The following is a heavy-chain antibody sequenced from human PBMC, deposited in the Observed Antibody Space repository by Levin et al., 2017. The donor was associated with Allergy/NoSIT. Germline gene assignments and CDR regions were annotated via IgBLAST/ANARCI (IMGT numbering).Heavy chain of an antibody. D-gene: IGHD3-10*01. CDR3: ARDLGLWFGESADAFDI. J-gene: IGHJ3*02. V-gene: IGHV3-74*01. CDR2: INSDGSST. Sequence: GGSLRLSCAASGFTFSSYWMHWVRQAPGKGLVWVSRINSDGSSTSYADSVKGRFTISRDNAKNTLYLQMNSLRAEDTAVYYCARDLGLWFGESADAFDIWGQGTMVTVSS. CDR1: GFTFSSYW.